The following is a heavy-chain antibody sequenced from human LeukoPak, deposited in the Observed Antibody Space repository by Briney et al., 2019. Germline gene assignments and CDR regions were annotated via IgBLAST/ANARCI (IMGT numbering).Heavy chain of an antibody. Sequence: GGSLRLSCVTSGFIFRNYWMSWVRQAPGKGLEWVANINQDGSEKYYVDSVKGRFTISRDNTKNSLFLQMNTLRADDTAVYYCARDDNYGSDYWGQGTLVIVSS. J-gene: IGHJ4*02. CDR1: GFIFRNYW. V-gene: IGHV3-7*04. CDR2: INQDGSEK. D-gene: IGHD3-10*01. CDR3: ARDDNYGSDY.